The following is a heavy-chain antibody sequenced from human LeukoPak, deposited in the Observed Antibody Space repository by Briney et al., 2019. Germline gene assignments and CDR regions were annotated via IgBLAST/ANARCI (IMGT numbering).Heavy chain of an antibody. CDR2: ISAYNGNT. J-gene: IGHJ4*02. Sequence: GASVKVSCKASGYTFTSYGISWARQAPGQGLEGMGWISAYNGNTNYAQKLQGRVTMTTDTSTSTAYMELRSLRSDDTAVYYCARDTEPGIAVAGTSYWGQGTLVTVSS. D-gene: IGHD6-19*01. CDR3: ARDTEPGIAVAGTSY. V-gene: IGHV1-18*01. CDR1: GYTFTSYG.